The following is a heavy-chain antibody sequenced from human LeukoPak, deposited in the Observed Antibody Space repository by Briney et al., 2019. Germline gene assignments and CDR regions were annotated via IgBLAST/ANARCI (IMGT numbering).Heavy chain of an antibody. V-gene: IGHV4-34*01. Sequence: PSETLSLTCAVYGGSFSGYYWSWIRQPPGKGLEWIGEINHSGSTNNNPSLKSRVTISVDTSKNQFSLKLTSVTAADTAVYYCARDREDYYYYYMDVWGKGTTVTVSS. D-gene: IGHD1-26*01. CDR1: GGSFSGYY. CDR2: INHSGST. CDR3: ARDREDYYYYYMDV. J-gene: IGHJ6*03.